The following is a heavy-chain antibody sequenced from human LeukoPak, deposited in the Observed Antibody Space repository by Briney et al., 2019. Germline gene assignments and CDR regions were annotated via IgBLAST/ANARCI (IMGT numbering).Heavy chain of an antibody. CDR3: AKDRWRGSGSYFLFDY. Sequence: GGSLRLSCAASGFTFSSYGMHWVRQAPGKGLEWVAVIWYDGSNKYYADSVKGRFTISRDNSKNTLYLQMNSLRAEDTAVYYCAKDRWRGSGSYFLFDYWGQGTLVTVSS. CDR2: IWYDGSNK. V-gene: IGHV3-33*06. D-gene: IGHD3-10*01. J-gene: IGHJ4*02. CDR1: GFTFSSYG.